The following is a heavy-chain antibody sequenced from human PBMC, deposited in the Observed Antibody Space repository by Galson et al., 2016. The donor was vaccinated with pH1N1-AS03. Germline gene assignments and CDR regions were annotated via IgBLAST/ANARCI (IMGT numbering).Heavy chain of an antibody. V-gene: IGHV1-2*02. D-gene: IGHD3-10*01. CDR3: ARGLKSMLRGVIDNYYGMDV. CDR1: GYIFSDYY. CDR2: ININDGVT. Sequence: SVKVSCKASGYIFSDYYMHWVRQAPGQGLEWMAWININDGVTNYAQKFHGRVTMSRDTSISTAYMELSGLGSDDTAVYYCARGLKSMLRGVIDNYYGMDVWGRGTTVTVSS. J-gene: IGHJ6*02.